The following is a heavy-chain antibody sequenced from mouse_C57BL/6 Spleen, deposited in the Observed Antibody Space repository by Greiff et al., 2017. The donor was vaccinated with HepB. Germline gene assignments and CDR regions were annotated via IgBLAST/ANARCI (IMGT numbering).Heavy chain of an antibody. CDR3: ARGVYDYDGWAWFAY. CDR1: GYTFTSYW. D-gene: IGHD2-4*01. J-gene: IGHJ3*01. V-gene: IGHV1-50*01. Sequence: QVQLQQPGAELVKPGASVKLSCKASGYTFTSYWMQWVKQRPGQGLEWIGEIDPSDSYNNYNQKFKGKATLTVDTSSSTSYMQLSSLTSEDSAVYYCARGVYDYDGWAWFAYWGQGTLVTVSA. CDR2: IDPSDSYN.